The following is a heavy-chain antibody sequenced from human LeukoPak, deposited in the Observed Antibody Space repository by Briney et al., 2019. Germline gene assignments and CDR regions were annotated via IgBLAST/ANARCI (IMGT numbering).Heavy chain of an antibody. CDR3: AKEIYGDSTGGRFQY. D-gene: IGHD4-17*01. Sequence: GGSLRLSCATSGSTFSSYAMSWVRQAPGKGLEWVSVIGGSGGSTYYADSVTGRFTISRDNSKNTLYLQMNSLRAEDTAVYYCAKEIYGDSTGGRFQYWGQGTLVTVSS. CDR1: GSTFSSYA. V-gene: IGHV3-23*01. J-gene: IGHJ1*01. CDR2: IGGSGGST.